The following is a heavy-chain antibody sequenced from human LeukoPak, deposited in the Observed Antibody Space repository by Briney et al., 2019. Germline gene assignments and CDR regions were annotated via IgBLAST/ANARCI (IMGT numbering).Heavy chain of an antibody. CDR1: GFTFSSYS. V-gene: IGHV3-53*01. CDR2: IYNGEYT. CDR3: ARGGGSGSYYIGVLDY. J-gene: IGHJ4*02. D-gene: IGHD3-10*01. Sequence: PGRSLRLSCVASGFTFSSYSMNWVRQAPGKGLEWVSVIYNGEYTNYADSVRGRFTISRDTSKNALYLQMNNLRGEDTAVYYCARGGGSGSYYIGVLDYWGQGKLVIVSS.